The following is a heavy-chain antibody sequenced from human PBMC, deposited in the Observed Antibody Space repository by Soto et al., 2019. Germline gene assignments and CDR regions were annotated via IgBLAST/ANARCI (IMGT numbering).Heavy chain of an antibody. CDR2: IYWDDDK. Sequence: QITLKESGPPLVKPTQTLTLTCTFSGFSLSTSGVGVGWIRQPPGKALEWLAVIYWDDDKRSSSSLKSRLTITKDPSKNQVVLTTPNMVPVYPATYCCAHHPYWGLAPYSFDYGGQGILVTVSS. CDR3: AHHPYWGLAPYSFDY. J-gene: IGHJ4*02. D-gene: IGHD7-27*01. V-gene: IGHV2-5*02. CDR1: GFSLSTSGVG.